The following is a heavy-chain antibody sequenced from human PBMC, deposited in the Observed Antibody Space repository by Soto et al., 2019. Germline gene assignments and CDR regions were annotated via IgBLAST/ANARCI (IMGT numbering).Heavy chain of an antibody. J-gene: IGHJ4*02. CDR3: PRGLPPRSSYYDFWSGYLYYFDY. Sequence: TLSLPCTVSGGSLSSGCYYWSWIRQHPGKGLEWIGYIYYSGSTYYNPSLKSRVTISVDTSKNQFSLKLSSETAADTAVYYCPRGLPPRSSYYDFWSGYLYYFDYWGQGTLGTVSS. CDR2: IYYSGST. CDR1: GGSLSSGCYY. D-gene: IGHD3-3*01. V-gene: IGHV4-31*03.